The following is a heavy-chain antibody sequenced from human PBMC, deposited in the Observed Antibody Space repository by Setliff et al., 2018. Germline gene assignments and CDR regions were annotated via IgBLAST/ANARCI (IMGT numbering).Heavy chain of an antibody. V-gene: IGHV1-3*03. CDR1: GYTFTNYA. D-gene: IGHD3-10*01. CDR2: INAGNGHT. CDR3: ARGRRFGEYWFDP. Sequence: GASVKVSCKASGYTFTNYAMHWVRQAPGQRLEWMGWINAGNGHTEYSQEFQGRVTITRDTSASTAYMELSSLRSEDMAVYYCARGRRFGEYWFDPWGQGTQVTVSS. J-gene: IGHJ5*02.